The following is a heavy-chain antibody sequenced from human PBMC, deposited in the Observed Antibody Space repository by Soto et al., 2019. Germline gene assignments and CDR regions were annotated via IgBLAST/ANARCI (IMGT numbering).Heavy chain of an antibody. Sequence: GGSLRLSCAASGFTFSSYWMIWVRQAPGKGLEWVANIKQDGSEKYYVDSVKGRFTISRDNAKNSLYLQMNSLRAEDTAVYYCARDPEYDFWSGYYDYWGQGTLLTVSS. V-gene: IGHV3-7*01. CDR3: ARDPEYDFWSGYYDY. CDR2: IKQDGSEK. J-gene: IGHJ4*02. CDR1: GFTFSSYW. D-gene: IGHD3-3*01.